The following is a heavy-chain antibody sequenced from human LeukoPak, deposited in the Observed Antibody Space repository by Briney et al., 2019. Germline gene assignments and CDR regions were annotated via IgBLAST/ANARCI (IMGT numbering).Heavy chain of an antibody. Sequence: SETLSLTCTVSGGSISNKYWSWIRQPPGKGLEWIGYIYYSGNTNYNPSLKSRVTILVDTSKNQVSLKLSSVAAADTAVYFCARDWGVGGRPGYMDVWGKGTTVTVSS. J-gene: IGHJ6*03. V-gene: IGHV4-59*01. CDR1: GGSISNKY. CDR3: ARDWGVGGRPGYMDV. CDR2: IYYSGNT. D-gene: IGHD6-6*01.